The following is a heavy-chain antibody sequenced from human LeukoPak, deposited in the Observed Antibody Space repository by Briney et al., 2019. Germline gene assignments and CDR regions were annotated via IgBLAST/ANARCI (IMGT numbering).Heavy chain of an antibody. CDR2: ISSDGSNK. CDR1: GFTFSNYG. CDR3: AKQARRACHYGSGTYAGSHYFDF. D-gene: IGHD3-10*01. J-gene: IGHJ4*02. Sequence: PGGSLRLSCAASGFTFSNYGMNWVRLTPGKGLEWVALISSDGSNKHYSDSVRGRFTISRDNSKNTLYLQMNSLRAEDTAVYFCAKQARRACHYGSGTYAGSHYFDFWGQGTLVTVSS. V-gene: IGHV3-30*18.